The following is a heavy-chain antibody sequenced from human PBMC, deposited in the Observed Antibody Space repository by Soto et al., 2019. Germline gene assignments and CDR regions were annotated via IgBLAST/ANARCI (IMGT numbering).Heavy chain of an antibody. CDR1: GGSISSGGYY. CDR2: IYYSGST. V-gene: IGHV4-31*03. J-gene: IGHJ4*02. CDR3: ARDRGYLENDYGDYGRFDY. Sequence: SETLSLTCTVSGGSISSGGYYWSWIRQHPGKGLEWIGYIYYSGSTYYNPSLKSRVTISVDTSKNQFSLKLSSVTAADTAVYYCARDRGYLENDYGDYGRFDYWGQGTLVTLSS. D-gene: IGHD4-17*01.